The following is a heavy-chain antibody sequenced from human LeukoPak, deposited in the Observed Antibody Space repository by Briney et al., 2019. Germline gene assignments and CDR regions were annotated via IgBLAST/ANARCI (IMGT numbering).Heavy chain of an antibody. Sequence: PSETLSLTCTASDDSISRDFWTWIRQPPGKGLEWIGYIRYSGRTEYNPSLKSRVTISIQTSKNQFSLKLTSVTAADTAIYYGARLPDVSGWPFDYWGQGILVTVSS. J-gene: IGHJ4*02. CDR3: ARLPDVSGWPFDY. D-gene: IGHD6-19*01. CDR2: IRYSGRT. CDR1: DDSISRDF. V-gene: IGHV4-59*01.